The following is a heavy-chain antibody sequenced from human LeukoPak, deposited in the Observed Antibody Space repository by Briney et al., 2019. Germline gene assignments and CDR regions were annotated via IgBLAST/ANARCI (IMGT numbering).Heavy chain of an antibody. CDR1: GYTFTSYD. CDR2: INPNSGGT. V-gene: IGHV1-2*02. J-gene: IGHJ3*02. D-gene: IGHD1-26*01. Sequence: ASVKVSCKASGYTFTSYDINWVRQATGQGLEWMGWINPNSGGTNYAQKFQGRVTMTRDTSISTAYMELSRLRSDDTAVYYCARDPDVDGHGASHAFDIWGQGTMVTVSS. CDR3: ARDPDVDGHGASHAFDI.